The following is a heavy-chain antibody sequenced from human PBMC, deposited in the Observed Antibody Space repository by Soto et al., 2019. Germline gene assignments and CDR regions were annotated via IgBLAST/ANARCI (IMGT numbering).Heavy chain of an antibody. J-gene: IGHJ6*02. CDR3: SRGGYYDTTWGKLSHYGLDV. Sequence: QVQLVQSAAEVKKPGASVRVSCKASGYTFIRYGIAWVRQAPGQGLEWMGWISPYNDYTIYAQKLXXRVTMTADTSTXTXYXQLRGLKSDDTAVYSCSRGGYYDTTWGKLSHYGLDVWGQGTSVTVSS. V-gene: IGHV1-18*01. D-gene: IGHD3-16*01. CDR1: GYTFIRYG. CDR2: ISPYNDYT.